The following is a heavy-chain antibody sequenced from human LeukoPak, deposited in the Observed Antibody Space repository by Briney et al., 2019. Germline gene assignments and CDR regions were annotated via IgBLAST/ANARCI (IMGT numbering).Heavy chain of an antibody. V-gene: IGHV1-69*06. CDR2: IIPISATT. CDR1: GGTFSIYG. CDR3: ARDVGDAPTPYSYYYMDV. J-gene: IGHJ6*03. Sequence: AASVKVSCKASGGTFSIYGISWVRQAPGQGLEWMGGIIPISATTNYAQKFQGRVTITADKSTTTADMELSSLGSEDTAVYYCARDVGDAPTPYSYYYMDVWGKGTTVTVSS. D-gene: IGHD1-26*01.